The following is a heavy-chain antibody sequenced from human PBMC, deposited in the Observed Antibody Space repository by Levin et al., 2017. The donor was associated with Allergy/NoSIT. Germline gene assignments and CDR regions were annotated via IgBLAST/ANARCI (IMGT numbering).Heavy chain of an antibody. CDR1: GGSISSSSYY. J-gene: IGHJ4*02. Sequence: SETLSLTCTVSGGSISSSSYYWGWIRQPPGKGLELIGAIYYTGGRTYYNPSLKSRVTISIETSKNQFSLRLNSVTAADTAVYYCARRESTSWIFWGQGALVTVSS. D-gene: IGHD6-13*01. V-gene: IGHV4-39*01. CDR3: ARRESTSWIF. CDR2: IYYTGGRT.